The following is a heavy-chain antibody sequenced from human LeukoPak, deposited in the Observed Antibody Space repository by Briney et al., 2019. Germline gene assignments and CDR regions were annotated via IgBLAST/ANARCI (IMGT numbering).Heavy chain of an antibody. CDR1: GFTFSSYW. CDR2: INSDGSST. Sequence: PGGSLRLSCAASGFTFSSYWMHWVRQAPGKGLVWVSCINSDGSSTRYADSVKGRFTISRDNAKNTLYLQMNSLRAEDTAVYYCARVSYGSGSSQTRWATDNWYDPWGQGTLVTVSS. J-gene: IGHJ5*02. V-gene: IGHV3-74*01. CDR3: ARVSYGSGSSQTRWATDNWYDP. D-gene: IGHD3-10*01.